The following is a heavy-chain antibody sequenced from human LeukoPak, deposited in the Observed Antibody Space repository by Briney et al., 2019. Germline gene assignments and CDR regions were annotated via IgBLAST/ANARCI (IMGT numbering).Heavy chain of an antibody. CDR3: ATGPRNDP. D-gene: IGHD1-14*01. CDR1: GYPFTKWE. J-gene: IGHJ5*02. Sequence: GASVKVSCKTSGYPFTKWEINWVRQAAGQGLGWLGWVHPDNGNTYYAQRFRGRVTMSRDTSTTTAYLELSGLRSNDTAVYFCATGPRNDPWGQGTVVTVSS. V-gene: IGHV1-8*01. CDR2: VHPDNGNT.